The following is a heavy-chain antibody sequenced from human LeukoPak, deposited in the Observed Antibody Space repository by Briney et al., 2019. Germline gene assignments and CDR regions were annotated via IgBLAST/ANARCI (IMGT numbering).Heavy chain of an antibody. V-gene: IGHV3-30*03. Sequence: GGSLRLSCAASGFTFSSYDMHWVRQAPGKGLEWVAVISYDGSNKYYADSVKGRFTISRDNSKNTLYLQMNSMRAEDTAVYYCARDRSSSWHFDYWGQGTLVTVSS. CDR3: ARDRSSSWHFDY. D-gene: IGHD6-13*01. CDR1: GFTFSSYD. J-gene: IGHJ4*02. CDR2: ISYDGSNK.